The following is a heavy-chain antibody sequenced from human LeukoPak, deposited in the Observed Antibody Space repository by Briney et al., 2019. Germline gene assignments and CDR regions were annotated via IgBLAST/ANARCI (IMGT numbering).Heavy chain of an antibody. V-gene: IGHV4-39*07. Sequence: SETLSLTCTVSGGSISSSSYYWGWIRQPPGKGLEWIGSIYCSGSTYYNPSLKSRVTISVDTSKNQFSLKLNSVTAADTAVYYCARARNSGTYSAGYFDYWGQGTLVTVSS. J-gene: IGHJ4*02. CDR3: ARARNSGTYSAGYFDY. D-gene: IGHD3-10*01. CDR2: IYCSGST. CDR1: GGSISSSSYY.